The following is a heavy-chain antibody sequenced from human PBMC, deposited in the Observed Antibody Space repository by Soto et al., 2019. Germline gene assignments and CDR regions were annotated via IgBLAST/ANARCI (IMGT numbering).Heavy chain of an antibody. Sequence: GGSLRLSCAASGFTFSDYYMSWIRQAPGKGLEWVSYISSSGSTIYYADSVKGRFTISRDNAKNSLYLQMNSLRAEDTAVYYCAREGEVAARPGYYYYYMDVWGKGTTVTVSS. CDR1: GFTFSDYY. D-gene: IGHD6-6*01. V-gene: IGHV3-11*01. J-gene: IGHJ6*03. CDR2: ISSSGSTI. CDR3: AREGEVAARPGYYYYYMDV.